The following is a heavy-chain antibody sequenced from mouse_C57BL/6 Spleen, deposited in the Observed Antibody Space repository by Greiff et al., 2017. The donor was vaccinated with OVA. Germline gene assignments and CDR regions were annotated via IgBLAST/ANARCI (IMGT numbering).Heavy chain of an antibody. V-gene: IGHV1-69*01. CDR2: IDPSDSYT. J-gene: IGHJ3*01. CDR3: ARPSYDYVFAY. D-gene: IGHD2-4*01. Sequence: VQLQQPGAELVMPGASVKLSCKASGYTFTSYWMHWVKQRPGQGLEWIGEIDPSDSYTNYNQKFKGKSTLTADKSSSTAYMQLSSLTSEDSAVYYCARPSYDYVFAYWGQGTLVTVSA. CDR1: GYTFTSYW.